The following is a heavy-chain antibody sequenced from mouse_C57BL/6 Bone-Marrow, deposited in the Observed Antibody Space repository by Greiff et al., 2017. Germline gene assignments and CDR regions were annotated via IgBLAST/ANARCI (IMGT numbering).Heavy chain of an antibody. CDR2: ISSGGSYT. Sequence: EVKLMESGGDLVKPGGSLKLSCAASGFTFSSYGMSWVRQTPDKRLAWVATISSGGSYTYYPASVKGRFTISRDNAKNTLYLQMSSLKSEDTAMYYCARHRLRSPFDYWGQGTTLTVSS. CDR1: GFTFSSYG. D-gene: IGHD1-1*01. J-gene: IGHJ2*01. CDR3: ARHRLRSPFDY. V-gene: IGHV5-6*01.